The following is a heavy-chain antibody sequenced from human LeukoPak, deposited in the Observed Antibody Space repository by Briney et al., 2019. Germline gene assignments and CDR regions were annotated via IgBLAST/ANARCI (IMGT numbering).Heavy chain of an antibody. Sequence: SVKVSCKASGGTFSSYAISWVRQAPGQGLEWMGGIIPIFGTANYAQKFQGRVTITTDESTSTAYMELSSLRSEDTAVYYCARAILGYCSSTSCYRGRLKGYYYYYMDVWGKGTTVTVSS. CDR2: IIPIFGTA. V-gene: IGHV1-69*05. J-gene: IGHJ6*03. D-gene: IGHD2-2*02. CDR1: GGTFSSYA. CDR3: ARAILGYCSSTSCYRGRLKGYYYYYMDV.